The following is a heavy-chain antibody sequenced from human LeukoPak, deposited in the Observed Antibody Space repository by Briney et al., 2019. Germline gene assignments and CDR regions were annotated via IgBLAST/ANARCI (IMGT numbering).Heavy chain of an antibody. J-gene: IGHJ3*02. CDR1: GGSFSGYY. V-gene: IGHV4-34*01. CDR3: ARGQQWLGLDI. CDR2: INHSGST. Sequence: SETLSLTCAVYGGSFSGYYWSWIRQPPGKGLEWIGEINHSGSTNYNPSLKSRVTISVDTSKNQFSLKLSSVTAADTAVYYCARGQQWLGLDIWGQGTMVTVSS. D-gene: IGHD6-19*01.